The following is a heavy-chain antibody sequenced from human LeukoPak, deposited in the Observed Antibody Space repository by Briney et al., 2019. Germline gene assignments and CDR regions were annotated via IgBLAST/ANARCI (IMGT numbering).Heavy chain of an antibody. J-gene: IGHJ6*03. CDR2: LHASGGA. Sequence: SETLSLTCNVSGDSFSSYFWSWIRQPAGKGLEWIGRLHASGGANYNPSLKSRVTMSLDTSRNQFSLKLMSVTAADSAVYYCARDITGPPTYYYYYMDVWGQGTTVTVSS. V-gene: IGHV4-4*07. CDR3: ARDITGPPTYYYYYMDV. CDR1: GDSFSSYF. D-gene: IGHD2-8*02.